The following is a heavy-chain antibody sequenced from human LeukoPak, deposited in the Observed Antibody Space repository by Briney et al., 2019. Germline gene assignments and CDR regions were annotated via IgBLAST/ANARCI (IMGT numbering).Heavy chain of an antibody. Sequence: ASVKVSCKVSGYTLTELSMHWVRQAPGKGLEWMGGFDPEDGETIYAQKFQGRVTMTEDTSTDTAYMELSSLRSEDTAVYYCATSMIVVVPIQHYFDYWGQGTLVTVSS. J-gene: IGHJ4*02. CDR2: FDPEDGET. V-gene: IGHV1-24*01. CDR3: ATSMIVVVPIQHYFDY. D-gene: IGHD3-22*01. CDR1: GYTLTELS.